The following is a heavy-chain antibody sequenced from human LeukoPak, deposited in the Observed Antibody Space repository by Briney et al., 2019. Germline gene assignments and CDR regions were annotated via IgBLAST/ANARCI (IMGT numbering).Heavy chain of an antibody. CDR3: ARRASSGWYFDY. CDR2: INHSGST. J-gene: IGHJ4*02. D-gene: IGHD6-19*01. CDR1: GGSFSGYY. V-gene: IGHV4-34*01. Sequence: ETLSLTCAVYGGSFSGYYWSWIRQPPGKGLEWIGEINHSGSTNYNPSLKSRVTISVDTSKNQFSLKLSSVTAADTAVYYCARRASSGWYFDYWGQGTLVTVSS.